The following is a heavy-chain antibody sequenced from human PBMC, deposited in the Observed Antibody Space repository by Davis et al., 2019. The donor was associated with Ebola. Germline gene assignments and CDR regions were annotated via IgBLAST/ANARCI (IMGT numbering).Heavy chain of an antibody. D-gene: IGHD3-3*02. CDR1: GFTFSDYW. CDR2: IRGDGSST. Sequence: HTGGSLRLSCAASGFTFSDYWMHWVRQAPGKGPVWVSRIRGDGSSTAYADSVKGRVTISRDNAKNTLYLQMNSLRAEDTAVYYCARGLGFLEWLLFDAFDLWGQGTTVTVSS. CDR3: ARGLGFLEWLLFDAFDL. V-gene: IGHV3-74*01. J-gene: IGHJ3*01.